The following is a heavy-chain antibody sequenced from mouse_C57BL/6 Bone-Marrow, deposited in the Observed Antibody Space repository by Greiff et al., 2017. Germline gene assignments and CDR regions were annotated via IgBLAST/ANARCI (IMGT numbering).Heavy chain of an antibody. J-gene: IGHJ3*01. V-gene: IGHV1-72*01. CDR3: AMGDYYGSGAWFAY. D-gene: IGHD1-1*01. Sequence: VQLQQPGAELVKPGASVKLSCKASGYTFTSYWMHWVKQRPGRGLAGIGRIDPNSGGTKYNEKFKSKATLPVDKPASTAYMHLSRLTSEDSAVYYCAMGDYYGSGAWFAYWGQGTLVTVSA. CDR2: IDPNSGGT. CDR1: GYTFTSYW.